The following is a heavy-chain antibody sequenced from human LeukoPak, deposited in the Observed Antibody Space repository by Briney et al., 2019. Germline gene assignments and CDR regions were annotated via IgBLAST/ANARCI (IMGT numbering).Heavy chain of an antibody. CDR1: GGSFSGYY. V-gene: IGHV4-34*01. D-gene: IGHD3-22*01. CDR2: INHSGST. J-gene: IGHJ3*01. Sequence: SQTLSLTCAVYGGSFSGYYWSWLRQPPGKGLEWMGEINHSGSTNYTPSLKSRVTISVDTYKNQFSLKLSSVTAADTGVYSSAPTSNYDSSGPRAAFAFRGEGTTGTVSS. CDR3: APTSNYDSSGPRAAFAF.